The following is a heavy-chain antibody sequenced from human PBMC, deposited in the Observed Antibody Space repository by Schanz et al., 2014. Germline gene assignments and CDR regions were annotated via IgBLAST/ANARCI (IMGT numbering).Heavy chain of an antibody. D-gene: IGHD3-10*01. CDR3: ATVGSETYSIYWYFDL. CDR2: IRYDGNNK. Sequence: QVQLVESGGGVVQPGGSLRLSCAASGFTFSNYGMHWVRQAPGKGLEWVAFIRYDGNNKYYADSVKGRFTISRDNSKNTLYLQMNSLRTEDTAVYYCATVGSETYSIYWYFDLWGRGTLVTVSS. CDR1: GFTFSNYG. V-gene: IGHV3-30*02. J-gene: IGHJ2*01.